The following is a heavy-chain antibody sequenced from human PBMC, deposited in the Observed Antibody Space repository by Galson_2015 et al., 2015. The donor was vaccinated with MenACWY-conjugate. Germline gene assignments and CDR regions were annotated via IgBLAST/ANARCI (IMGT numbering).Heavy chain of an antibody. CDR1: GFSLSTNNMG. V-gene: IGHV2-5*02. CDR2: IYWDDEK. Sequence: PALVKPTQTLTLTCTFSGFSLSTNNMGVGWIRQPPGKALEWLALIYWDDEKHYNPSLKSRLTITKDTSKNQVGLTLTNMDPVDTGTYYCAHRRHWGLREKPDAFDVWGQGTLVTVSS. J-gene: IGHJ3*01. CDR3: AHRRHWGLREKPDAFDV. D-gene: IGHD7-27*01.